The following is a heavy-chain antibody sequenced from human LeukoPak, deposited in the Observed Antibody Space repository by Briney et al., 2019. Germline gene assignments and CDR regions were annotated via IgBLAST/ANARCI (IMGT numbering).Heavy chain of an antibody. J-gene: IGHJ4*02. CDR3: ARSGFWGGYYALDY. CDR2: INHSGST. Sequence: ASETLSLTCAVYGGSFSGYYWSWIRQPPGKGLEWIGEINHSGSTNYNPSLKSRVTISVDTSKNQFSLKLSSVTAADTAVYYCARSGFWGGYYALDYWGQGTLVTVSS. V-gene: IGHV4-34*01. D-gene: IGHD3-3*01. CDR1: GGSFSGYY.